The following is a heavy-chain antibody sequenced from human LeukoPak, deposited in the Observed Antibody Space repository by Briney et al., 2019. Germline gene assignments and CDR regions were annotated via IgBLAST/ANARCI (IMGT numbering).Heavy chain of an antibody. CDR2: ISYDGSNK. CDR3: AKGSGGWELLPRGYYYYMDV. CDR1: GFTFSSYA. V-gene: IGHV3-30*04. D-gene: IGHD1-26*01. J-gene: IGHJ6*03. Sequence: GRSLRLSCAASGFTFSSYAMHWVRQAPGKGLEWVAVISYDGSNKYYADSVKGRFTISRDNSKNTLYLQMNSLRAEDTAVYYCAKGSGGWELLPRGYYYYMDVWGKGTTVTVSS.